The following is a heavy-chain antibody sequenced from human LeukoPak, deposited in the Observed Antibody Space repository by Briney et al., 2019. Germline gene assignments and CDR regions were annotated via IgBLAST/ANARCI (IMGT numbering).Heavy chain of an antibody. D-gene: IGHD3-10*01. J-gene: IGHJ4*02. CDR1: GFTFSRYA. CDR2: ISGSGGIT. CDR3: AKAQVPESYGSGSYYVGFDH. V-gene: IGHV3-23*01. Sequence: GGSLRLSCAASGFTFSRYAVGWVRQVPGKGLEWVSAISGSGGITYYADSVKGRFTISRDNSKNTLYLQMNSLRAEDTAIYYCAKAQVPESYGSGSYYVGFDHWGQGTLVTVSS.